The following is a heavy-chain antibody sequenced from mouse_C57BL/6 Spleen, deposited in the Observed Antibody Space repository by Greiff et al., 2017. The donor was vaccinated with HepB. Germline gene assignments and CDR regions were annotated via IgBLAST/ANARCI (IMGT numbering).Heavy chain of an antibody. J-gene: IGHJ4*01. Sequence: EVKLVESEGGLVQPGSSMRLSCTASGFTFSDYYMAWVRQVPEKGLEWVANINYDGNSTYKLDSLTSRFIISRDNAKNILYLQMISLKSEDTATYYCARDYDAMDYWGQGTSVTAAS. CDR3: ARDYDAMDY. CDR2: INYDGNST. V-gene: IGHV5-16*01. CDR1: GFTFSDYY.